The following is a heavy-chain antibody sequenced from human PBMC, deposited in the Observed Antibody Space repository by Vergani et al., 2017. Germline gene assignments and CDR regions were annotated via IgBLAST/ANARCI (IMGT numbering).Heavy chain of an antibody. CDR3: ARDLPAAIEYYYYGMDV. Sequence: QLQLQESGPGLVKPSETLSLTCTVSGGSISSSSYYWGWIRQPPGKGLEWIGYIYYSGSTNYNPSLKSRVTISVDTAKNQFSLKLSSVTAADTAVYYCARDLPAAIEYYYYGMDVGGQGTTVTVSS. J-gene: IGHJ6*02. CDR2: IYYSGST. D-gene: IGHD2-2*02. V-gene: IGHV4-61*05. CDR1: GGSISSSSYY.